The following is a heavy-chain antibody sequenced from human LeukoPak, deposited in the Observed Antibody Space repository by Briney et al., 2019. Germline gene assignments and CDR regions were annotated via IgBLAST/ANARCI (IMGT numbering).Heavy chain of an antibody. Sequence: PGGSLRLSCAASGFSISTNYMSWVRQAPGKGLEWVAVIYSGGSAYYADSVKGRFTLSRDNSKNTLYLQMNRLRAEDTAVYYCASGGDYSYYYMDVWGKGTTVTVSS. V-gene: IGHV3-53*01. CDR1: GFSISTNY. J-gene: IGHJ6*03. D-gene: IGHD3-16*01. CDR2: IYSGGSA. CDR3: ASGGDYSYYYMDV.